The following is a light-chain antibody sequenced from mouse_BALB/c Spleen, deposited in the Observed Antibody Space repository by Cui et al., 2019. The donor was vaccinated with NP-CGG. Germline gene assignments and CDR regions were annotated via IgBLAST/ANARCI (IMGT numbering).Light chain of an antibody. V-gene: IGLV1*01. J-gene: IGLJ1*01. CDR1: TGAVTNNYY. CDR2: GTN. CDR3: SLWYSNHWV. Sequence: QAVVTAETALTTSPGETVTRTGSSSTGAVTNNYYANWVQEKPYHLFTGLIGGTNNRSPGVPARFSGSLIGDKSALTITGSQTEDEAIYFCSLWYSNHWVFGGGTKLTVL.